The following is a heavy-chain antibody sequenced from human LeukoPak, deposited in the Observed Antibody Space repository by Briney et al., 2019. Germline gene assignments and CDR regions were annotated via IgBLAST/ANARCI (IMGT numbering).Heavy chain of an antibody. J-gene: IGHJ4*02. Sequence: AETLSLTCTVSGGSISSYYWSWIRQPPGKGLEWIGYIYYSGSTNYNPSLKSRVTISVDTSKNQFSLKLSSVTAADTAVYYRARERSSGSYPLDFDYWGQGTLLTVSS. D-gene: IGHD1-26*01. V-gene: IGHV4-59*01. CDR3: ARERSSGSYPLDFDY. CDR2: IYYSGST. CDR1: GGSISSYY.